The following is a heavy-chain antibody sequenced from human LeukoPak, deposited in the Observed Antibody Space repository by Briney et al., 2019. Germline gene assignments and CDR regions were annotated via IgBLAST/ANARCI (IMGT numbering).Heavy chain of an antibody. CDR1: GFTVSSNY. Sequence: GGSLRLSCAASGFTVSSNYMSWVRQAPGKGLEWVAVISYDGSNKYYADSVKGRFTISRDNSKNTLYLQMNSLRAEDTAVYYCARARFLEWLLYGYGMDVWGQGTTVTVSS. CDR2: ISYDGSNK. J-gene: IGHJ6*02. D-gene: IGHD3-3*01. CDR3: ARARFLEWLLYGYGMDV. V-gene: IGHV3-30*03.